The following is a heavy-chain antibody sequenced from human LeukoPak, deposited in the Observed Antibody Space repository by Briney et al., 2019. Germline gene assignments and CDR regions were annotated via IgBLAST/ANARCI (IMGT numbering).Heavy chain of an antibody. J-gene: IGHJ6*03. V-gene: IGHV3-23*01. CDR1: GFTFSSHG. CDR3: ARAGGGKGLYYYYYMDV. D-gene: IGHD4-23*01. CDR2: ISPSGGIT. Sequence: GGSLRLSCGASGFTFSSHGMNWVRQAPGKWLEWVSCISPSGGITYYTDSVKGRFTISRDNSKNTLYLQMNSLRAEDTAVYYWARAGGGKGLYYYYYMDVWGKGTTVTVSS.